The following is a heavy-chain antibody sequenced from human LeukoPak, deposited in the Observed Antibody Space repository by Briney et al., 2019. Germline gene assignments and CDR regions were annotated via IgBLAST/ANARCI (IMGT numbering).Heavy chain of an antibody. CDR2: ISAYNGNT. CDR1: GYTFTSYG. D-gene: IGHD6-19*01. V-gene: IGHV1-18*01. Sequence: ASVKVSCKASGYTFTSYGISWVRQGPGQGLEWMGWISAYNGNTNYAQKLQGRVTMTTDTSTRTAYMELRSLRSDDTAVYYCARDNPAPYSSGNNDAFDIWGQGTMVTVSS. CDR3: ARDNPAPYSSGNNDAFDI. J-gene: IGHJ3*02.